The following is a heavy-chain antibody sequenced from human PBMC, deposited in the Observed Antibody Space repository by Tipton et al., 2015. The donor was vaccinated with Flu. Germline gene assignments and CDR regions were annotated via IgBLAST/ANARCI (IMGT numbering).Heavy chain of an antibody. CDR3: ARLRDVFDM. CDR1: GFTFSSYS. V-gene: IGHV3-48*01. J-gene: IGHJ3*02. CDR2: ISSSSSTI. Sequence: SLRLSCAASGFTFSSYSMNWVRQAPGKGLEWVSYISSSSSTIYYADSVKGRFTISRDNAKNSLYLQMNSLRAEDTAVYYCARLRDVFDMWGQGTRVTASS.